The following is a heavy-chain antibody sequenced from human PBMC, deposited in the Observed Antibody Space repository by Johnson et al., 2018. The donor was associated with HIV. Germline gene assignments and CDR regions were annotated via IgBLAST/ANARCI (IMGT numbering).Heavy chain of an antibody. CDR3: ARDSDSLYAFDI. CDR2: IRYDGSTK. V-gene: IGHV3-30*02. Sequence: QVQLVESGGGVVQPGGSLRLSCAASGFTFSSHGMHWVRQAPGKGLDWVSFIRYDGSTKYYADSVKARFTISRDNSKNTLYLQMNSLRAEDTAVYYCARDSDSLYAFDIWGQGTMVTVSS. D-gene: IGHD3-22*01. CDR1: GFTFSSHG. J-gene: IGHJ3*02.